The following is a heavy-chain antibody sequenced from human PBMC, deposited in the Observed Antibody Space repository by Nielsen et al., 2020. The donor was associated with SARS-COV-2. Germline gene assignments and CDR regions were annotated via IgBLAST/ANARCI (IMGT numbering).Heavy chain of an antibody. CDR3: ARRAPGDY. J-gene: IGHJ4*02. Sequence: GGSLRLSCAASGFTFDDYAMHWVRQAPGKGLEWVSGISWNSGSIGYADSVKGRFTISRDNAKNSLYLQMNSLRAEDTAVYYCARRAPGDYWGQGTLVTVSS. CDR1: GFTFDDYA. V-gene: IGHV3-9*01. CDR2: ISWNSGSI.